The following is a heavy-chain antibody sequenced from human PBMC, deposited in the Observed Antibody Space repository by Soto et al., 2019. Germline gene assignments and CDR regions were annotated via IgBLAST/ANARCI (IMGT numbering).Heavy chain of an antibody. Sequence: QVQLVQSGAGVQKPGSSVNVSCKVSGGTFSTYVINWVRQAPGQGLEWMGGIIPVFGTAKYAQKFQGRITITADESTTTAYMELSSLRSEATAVYYCARGALGVVERAPVGYWGQGTLVTVSS. V-gene: IGHV1-69*12. J-gene: IGHJ4*02. CDR3: ARGALGVVERAPVGY. D-gene: IGHD2-21*01. CDR1: GGTFSTYV. CDR2: IIPVFGTA.